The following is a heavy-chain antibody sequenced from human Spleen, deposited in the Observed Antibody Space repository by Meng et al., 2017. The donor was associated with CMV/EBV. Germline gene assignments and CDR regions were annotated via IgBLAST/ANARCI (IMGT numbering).Heavy chain of an antibody. J-gene: IGHJ4*02. CDR3: ARHATYYDFWSGYYKPYYFDY. V-gene: IGHV4-39*01. CDR2: IYYSGST. Sequence: SYYWGWIRQPPGKGLEWIGSIYYSGSTYYNTSLKSRVTISVDTSKNQFSLKLSSVTAADTAVYYCARHATYYDFWSGYYKPYYFDYWGQGTLVTVSS. D-gene: IGHD3-3*01. CDR1: SYY.